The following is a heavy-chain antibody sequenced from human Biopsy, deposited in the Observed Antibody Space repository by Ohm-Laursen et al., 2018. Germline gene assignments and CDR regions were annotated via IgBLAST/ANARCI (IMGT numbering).Heavy chain of an antibody. Sequence: GASVKVSCKASGYTFTDYFLHWVRQAPGQGPEWMGWISPSSGGTNYAQKFQGRVTMIRDTSATTDYMELSSLRSDDTAVYYCARDIMNPIGGLVARSDAFDVWGQGTMVTVSS. CDR2: ISPSSGGT. V-gene: IGHV1-2*02. J-gene: IGHJ3*01. D-gene: IGHD3-16*02. CDR3: ARDIMNPIGGLVARSDAFDV. CDR1: GYTFTDYF.